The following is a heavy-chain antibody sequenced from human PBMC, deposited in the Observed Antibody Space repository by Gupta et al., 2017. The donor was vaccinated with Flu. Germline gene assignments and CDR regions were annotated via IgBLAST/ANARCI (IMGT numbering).Heavy chain of an antibody. CDR3: ATGPNRDWGYYYYYGMDV. D-gene: IGHD3-16*01. CDR2: VDPEDGET. V-gene: IGHV1-24*01. Sequence: GKGLEWMGGVDPEDGETIYGQRCQDGGTMTEDTSTDTAYMELSSLRSEDTGVYYWATGPNRDWGYYYYYGMDVWGRGTTVTVSS. J-gene: IGHJ6*02.